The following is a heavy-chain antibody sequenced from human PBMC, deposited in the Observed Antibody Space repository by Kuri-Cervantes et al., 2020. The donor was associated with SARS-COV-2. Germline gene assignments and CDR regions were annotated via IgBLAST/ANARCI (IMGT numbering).Heavy chain of an antibody. Sequence: SETLSLTCTVSGGSISSSSYYWGWIRQPPGKGPEWIGYIYYSGSTNYNPSLKSRVTISVDTSKNQFSLKLSSVTAADTAVYYCARGGVAATVRPDYWGQGTLVTVSS. CDR1: GGSISSSSYY. J-gene: IGHJ4*02. CDR2: IYYSGST. V-gene: IGHV4-61*05. D-gene: IGHD6-13*01. CDR3: ARGGVAATVRPDY.